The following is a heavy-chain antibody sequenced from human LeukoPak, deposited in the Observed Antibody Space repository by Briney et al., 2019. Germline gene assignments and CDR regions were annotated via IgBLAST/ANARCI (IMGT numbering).Heavy chain of an antibody. J-gene: IGHJ6*02. V-gene: IGHV1-2*02. CDR3: ARDIVVVPAANKKYYYGMDV. D-gene: IGHD2-2*01. CDR2: INPNSGGT. CDR1: GYTFTGYY. Sequence: ASVKVSCKASGYTFTGYYMHWVRQAPGQGLEWMGWINPNSGGTNYAQKFQGRVTMTRDTSISTAYMELSRLRSDDTAVYYCARDIVVVPAANKKYYYGMDVWGQGTTVTVS.